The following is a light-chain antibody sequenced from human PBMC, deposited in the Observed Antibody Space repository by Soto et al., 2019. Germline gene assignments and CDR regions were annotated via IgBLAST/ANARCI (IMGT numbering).Light chain of an antibody. V-gene: IGKV1-5*01. CDR3: LHHNSYPLT. CDR1: QSVYHF. CDR2: EAS. Sequence: DIQMTQSPSTLSASVGDRVTVTCRASQSVYHFLAWYQQAPGKAPKLLIYEASSLQSGVPSRISGSGSGTDFTLTISSLQPEDFATYYCLHHNSYPLTFGQGTRLEIK. J-gene: IGKJ5*01.